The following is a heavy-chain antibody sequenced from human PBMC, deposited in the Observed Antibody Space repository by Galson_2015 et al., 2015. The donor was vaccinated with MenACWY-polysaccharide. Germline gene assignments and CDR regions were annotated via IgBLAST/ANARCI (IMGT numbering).Heavy chain of an antibody. D-gene: IGHD2-2*01. J-gene: IGHJ4*02. V-gene: IGHV3-30-3*01. CDR2: ISYDGTNK. Sequence: SLRLSCAASGFTFSRYAMHWVRQAPGKGLEWVTIISYDGTNKYYADSVKGRFTISRDNSKNTLYLQMNSLRAEDTAVYYCARENCSRTSCQTIDHWGQGTLVTVSS. CDR1: GFTFSRYA. CDR3: ARENCSRTSCQTIDH.